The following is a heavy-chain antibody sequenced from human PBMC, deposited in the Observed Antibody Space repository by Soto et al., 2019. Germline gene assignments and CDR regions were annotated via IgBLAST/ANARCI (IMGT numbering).Heavy chain of an antibody. CDR1: VFSFSSYS. J-gene: IGHJ4*02. V-gene: IGHV3-23*01. Sequence: GGSVRLSCAASVFSFSSYSMSWVRQAPGKGLEWVSAISGSGGSTYYADSVKGRFTISRDNSKNTLYLQMNSLRAEDTAVYYCAKDPEYSSFWGQGTLVTVSS. CDR2: ISGSGGST. D-gene: IGHD6-6*01. CDR3: AKDPEYSSF.